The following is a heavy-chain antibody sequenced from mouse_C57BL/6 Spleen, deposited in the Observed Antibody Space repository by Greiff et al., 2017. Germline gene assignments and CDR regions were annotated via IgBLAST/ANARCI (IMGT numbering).Heavy chain of an antibody. D-gene: IGHD3-2*02. CDR3: ARVRAAQVYFDY. V-gene: IGHV1-54*01. J-gene: IGHJ2*01. CDR1: GYAFTNYL. Sequence: QVQLQQSGAELVRPGTSVKVSCKASGYAFTNYLIEWVKQRPGQGLEWIGVINPGSGGTNYNEKFKGTATLTADNSPSTAYMQLSSLTSEDSAVYFCARVRAAQVYFDYWGQGTTLTVSS. CDR2: INPGSGGT.